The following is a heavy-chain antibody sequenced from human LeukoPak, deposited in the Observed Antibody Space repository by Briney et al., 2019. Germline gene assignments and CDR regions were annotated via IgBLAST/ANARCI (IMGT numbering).Heavy chain of an antibody. D-gene: IGHD5-12*01. CDR2: IIPILGIA. CDR3: ATTAGGYDYYYYYAMDV. V-gene: IGHV1-69*04. CDR1: GGTFSSYA. Sequence: SVKVSCKASGGTFSSYAISWVRQAPGQGLEWMGRIIPILGIANYAQKFQGRVTITADKSTSTAYMELSSLRSEDTAVYYCATTAGGYDYYYYYAMDVWGQGTTVTVSS. J-gene: IGHJ6*02.